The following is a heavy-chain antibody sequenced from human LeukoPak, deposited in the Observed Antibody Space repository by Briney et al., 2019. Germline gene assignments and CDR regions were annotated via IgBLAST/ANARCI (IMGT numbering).Heavy chain of an antibody. Sequence: GASVKVSCKASGGTFSSYAINWVRQAPGQGLEWMGGIIPIFGTPKYAQKFQGRITITADESTSTAYMELSSLRSEDTAVYFGARSRFCSSTNCPFDYWGQGTLVTVSS. CDR1: GGTFSSYA. V-gene: IGHV1-69*13. D-gene: IGHD2-2*01. CDR2: IIPIFGTP. J-gene: IGHJ4*02. CDR3: ARSRFCSSTNCPFDY.